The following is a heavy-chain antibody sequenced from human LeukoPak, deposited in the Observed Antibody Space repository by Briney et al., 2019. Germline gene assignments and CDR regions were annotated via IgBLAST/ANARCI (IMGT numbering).Heavy chain of an antibody. CDR3: ARVGGTTMVNNWYDP. J-gene: IGHJ5*02. V-gene: IGHV4-59*01. D-gene: IGHD5-18*01. CDR2: MYYSGST. Sequence: SETLSLTCTVSGGSMNNYFWSWIRQAPGKGLEWIGYMYYSGSTNYNPSLRSRVSISLDMSKNQFSLKMNSVTAADTAVYYCARVGGTTMVNNWYDPWGPGTLVTVSS. CDR1: GGSMNNYF.